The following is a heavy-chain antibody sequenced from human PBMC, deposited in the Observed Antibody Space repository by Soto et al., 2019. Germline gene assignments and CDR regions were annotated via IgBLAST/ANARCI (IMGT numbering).Heavy chain of an antibody. V-gene: IGHV1-46*01. CDR3: ERGGETLFGVIDS. D-gene: IGHD3-3*01. Sequence: ASVKVSCKASGYSFFSYYIHWVRQAPGQGLEWMGRFLASGGNTDYAQRFRGRISMTRDTSTTNTVSLELTSLTSDDTAVYYCERGGETLFGVIDSWGQGTRVTVSS. CDR1: GYSFFSYY. CDR2: FLASGGNT. J-gene: IGHJ4*02.